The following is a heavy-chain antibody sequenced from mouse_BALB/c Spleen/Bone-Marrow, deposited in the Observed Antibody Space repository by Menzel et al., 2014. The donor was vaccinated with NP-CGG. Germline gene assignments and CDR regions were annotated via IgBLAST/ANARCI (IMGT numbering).Heavy chain of an antibody. V-gene: IGHV5-9-2*01. CDR2: ISGGGSYT. J-gene: IGHJ3*01. D-gene: IGHD2-4*01. Sequence: EVMLVESGGGLVKSGGSLKLSCAASGFTFNSYGMSWVRQTPEKRLEWGATISGGGSYTFYPDSVKGRFTISRDNAKNNLYLQLSSLRSEDTALYYCARHAYYDQTEVSFVYWGQGTLVTVSA. CDR3: ARHAYYDQTEVSFVY. CDR1: GFTFNSYG.